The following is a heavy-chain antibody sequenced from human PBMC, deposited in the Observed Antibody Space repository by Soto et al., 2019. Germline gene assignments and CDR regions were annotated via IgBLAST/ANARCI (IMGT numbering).Heavy chain of an antibody. CDR3: ARALYCGGDCYSAATEYFDY. CDR2: ISSSGSTI. CDR1: GFTFSSYE. D-gene: IGHD2-21*02. Sequence: GGSLRLSCAASGFTFSSYEMNWVRQAPGKGLEWVSYISSSGSTIYYADSVKGRFTISRDNAKNSLYLQMNSLGAEDTAVYYCARALYCGGDCYSAATEYFDYWGQGTLVTVSS. V-gene: IGHV3-48*03. J-gene: IGHJ4*02.